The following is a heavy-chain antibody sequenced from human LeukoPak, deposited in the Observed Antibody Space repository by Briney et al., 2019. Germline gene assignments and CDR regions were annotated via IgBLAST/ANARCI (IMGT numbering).Heavy chain of an antibody. J-gene: IGHJ4*02. CDR3: AKGSDRSGSYYLDY. CDR2: LSGSGAST. Sequence: GGSLRLSCAASAFTFGNYAMNWVRQAPGKGLEWVSGLSGSGASTYYADSVKGRFTISRDNSKNTLYLQMNRLRAGDAAVYYCAKGSDRSGSYYLDYWGQGTLVTVSS. CDR1: AFTFGNYA. D-gene: IGHD3-10*01. V-gene: IGHV3-23*01.